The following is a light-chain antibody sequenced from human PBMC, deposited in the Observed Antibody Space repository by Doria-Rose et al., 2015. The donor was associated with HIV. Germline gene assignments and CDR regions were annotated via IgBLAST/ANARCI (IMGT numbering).Light chain of an antibody. CDR2: AAS. Sequence: DIRMTQSPSFLSASMGDRVTITCRTSQGISSYLAWYQQKPGKAPNLLIYAASTLQSGVPSRFSGSGSGTDFTLTISSLHPEDFATYYCQQLNNYPPGAFGQGTKVEIK. V-gene: IGKV1-9*01. CDR1: QGISSY. CDR3: QQLNNYPPGA. J-gene: IGKJ1*01.